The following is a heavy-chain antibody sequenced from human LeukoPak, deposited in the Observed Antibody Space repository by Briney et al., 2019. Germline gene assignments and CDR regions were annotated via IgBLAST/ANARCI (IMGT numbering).Heavy chain of an antibody. Sequence: PSETLSLTCAVYGGSFSGYYWSWIRQLPGKGLEWIGEINHSGSTNYNPSLKSRVTISVDTSKNQFSLKLSSVTAADTAVYYCARGRRSLPAYWGQGTLVTVSS. CDR2: INHSGST. J-gene: IGHJ4*02. V-gene: IGHV4-34*01. CDR1: GGSFSGYY. CDR3: ARGRRSLPAY. D-gene: IGHD3-3*01.